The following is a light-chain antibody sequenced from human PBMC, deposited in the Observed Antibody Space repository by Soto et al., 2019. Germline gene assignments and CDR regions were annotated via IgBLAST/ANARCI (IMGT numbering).Light chain of an antibody. J-gene: IGLJ1*01. CDR2: EVS. CDR3: YYYAGSKDFV. CDR1: NSDIGGYNY. Sequence: QAVLTQPPSASVSPGQSVTISCTGSNSDIGGYNYVSWYQQHPGKAPKLIIYEVSKRPSGVPARFSGSKSGNTASLTVSGVESGDEADYYCYYYAGSKDFVFGTGTKVTGL. V-gene: IGLV2-8*01.